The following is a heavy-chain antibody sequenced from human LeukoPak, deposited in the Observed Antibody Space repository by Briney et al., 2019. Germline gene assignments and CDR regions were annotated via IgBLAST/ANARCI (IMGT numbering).Heavy chain of an antibody. D-gene: IGHD3-3*01. CDR1: GYTFTSYG. V-gene: IGHV1-18*01. CDR2: ISAYNGNT. J-gene: IGHJ5*02. CDR3: ATTPGDFWSPNWFDP. Sequence: ASVTVSCKASGYTFTSYGISWVRQAPGQGLEWMGWISAYNGNTNYAQKLQGRVTMTTDTSTSTAYMELRSLRSDDTAVYHCATTPGDFWSPNWFDPWGQGTLVTVSS.